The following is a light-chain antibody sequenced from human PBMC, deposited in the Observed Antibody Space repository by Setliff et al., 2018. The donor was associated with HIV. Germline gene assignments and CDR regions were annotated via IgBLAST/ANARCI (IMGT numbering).Light chain of an antibody. CDR1: SSNMGSHT. CDR3: QSYDSSLSGYV. V-gene: IGLV1-44*01. Sequence: QSVLTQPPSASGTPGQRVTISCSGSSSNMGSHTVNWYQQVPGTAPKLLIFGNYQRPAGVPDRFSASKSGTSASLAISGLQSEDEADYYCQSYDSSLSGYVFGTGTKVTVL. J-gene: IGLJ1*01. CDR2: GNY.